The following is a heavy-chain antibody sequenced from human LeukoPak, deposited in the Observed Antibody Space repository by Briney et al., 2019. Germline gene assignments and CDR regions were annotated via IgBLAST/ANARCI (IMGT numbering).Heavy chain of an antibody. V-gene: IGHV3-23*01. J-gene: IGHJ4*02. CDR3: AKDSYNGALGYFDY. CDR2: ISGSATST. D-gene: IGHD1-14*01. Sequence: PGGSLRLSCAASRFTFGSYAMSWVRQAPGKGLEWVSTISGSATSTYYADSVKGRFTISRVNSKNTLYLQMNSLRAEDTAVYYCAKDSYNGALGYFDYWGQGTLVTVSS. CDR1: RFTFGSYA.